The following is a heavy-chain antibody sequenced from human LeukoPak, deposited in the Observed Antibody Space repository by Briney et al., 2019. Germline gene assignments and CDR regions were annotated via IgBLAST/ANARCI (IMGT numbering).Heavy chain of an antibody. Sequence: SETLSLTCTVSGGSISSGSYYWSWIRQPAGKGLEWIGRIYTSGSTYYNPSLKSRVTISVDTSKNQFSLKLSSVTAADTAVYYCARFDGYYYGFDYWGQGTLVTVSS. CDR1: GGSISSGSYY. D-gene: IGHD3-22*01. J-gene: IGHJ4*02. CDR3: ARFDGYYYGFDY. CDR2: IYTSGST. V-gene: IGHV4-61*02.